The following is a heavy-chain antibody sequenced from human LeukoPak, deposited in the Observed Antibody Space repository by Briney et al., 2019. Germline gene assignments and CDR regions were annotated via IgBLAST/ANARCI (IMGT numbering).Heavy chain of an antibody. D-gene: IGHD5-24*01. J-gene: IGHJ4*02. CDR3: ARDGDGYNLD. V-gene: IGHV1-2*02. Sequence: ASVKVSCKASGYTFTGYYLHWVRQAPGQRLEWVGGINSNNGDTHYAQNFQGRVTMTRDTSISTAYMELSRLGSDDTAVYYCARDGDGYNLDWGQGTLVTVSS. CDR2: INSNNGDT. CDR1: GYTFTGYY.